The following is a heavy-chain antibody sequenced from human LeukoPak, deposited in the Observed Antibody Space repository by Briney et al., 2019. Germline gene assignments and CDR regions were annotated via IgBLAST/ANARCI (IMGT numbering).Heavy chain of an antibody. CDR3: ARETLLWFGELFAPLDAFDI. J-gene: IGHJ3*02. D-gene: IGHD3-10*01. CDR2: INPNSGGT. Sequence: ASVKVSCKASGYTFTGYYMHWVRQAPGQGLEWMGRINPNSGGTNYAQKFQGRVTMTRDTSISTAYMELSRLRSDDTAVYYCARETLLWFGELFAPLDAFDIWGQGTMVTVPS. CDR1: GYTFTGYY. V-gene: IGHV1-2*06.